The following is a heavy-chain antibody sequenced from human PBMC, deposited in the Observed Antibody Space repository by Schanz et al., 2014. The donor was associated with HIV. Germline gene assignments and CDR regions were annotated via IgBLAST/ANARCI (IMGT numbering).Heavy chain of an antibody. V-gene: IGHV1-69*17. D-gene: IGHD2-21*02. CDR2: MIPSFRLR. Sequence: QVQLVQSGAEVKKPGSSVKVSCKASGGTFSSYAISWVRQAPGQGLEWMGGMIPSFRLRTYAQKFQGRVTMTTDTSTTTVYMYLSSLRSDDTAVYYCARSRYGDHPYYFDLWGQGTPVAVS. CDR3: ARSRYGDHPYYFDL. J-gene: IGHJ4*02. CDR1: GGTFSSYA.